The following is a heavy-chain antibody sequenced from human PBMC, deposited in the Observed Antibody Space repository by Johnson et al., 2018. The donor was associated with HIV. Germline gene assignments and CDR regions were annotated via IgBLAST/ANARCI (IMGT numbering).Heavy chain of an antibody. CDR1: GFTFSTYD. V-gene: IGHV3-13*01. Sequence: EVQLVESGGGLVQPGGSLRLSCAVSGFTFSTYDMHWVRQATGKGLEWVSTIGTAGDTYYPGSVKGRFTVSRDNSKNTLFLQMNSLRAEDTAVYYCAKLPGSGYYLDAFDIWGQGTMVTVSS. CDR2: IGTAGDT. CDR3: AKLPGSGYYLDAFDI. J-gene: IGHJ3*02. D-gene: IGHD3-22*01.